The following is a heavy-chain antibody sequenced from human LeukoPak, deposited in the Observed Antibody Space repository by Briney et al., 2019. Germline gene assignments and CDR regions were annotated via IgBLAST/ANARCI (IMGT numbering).Heavy chain of an antibody. D-gene: IGHD5-24*01. J-gene: IGHJ4*02. CDR1: GFTFSNYA. CDR2: FSGSGVST. CDR3: AKAGSMATPTPYYFDY. V-gene: IGHV3-23*01. Sequence: GGSLRLSCAASGFTFSNYAVSWVRQAPGKGLEWVSAFSGSGVSTYYADPVNGRFTISRDNSKNTLYLQMNSLRAEDTAVYYCAKAGSMATPTPYYFDYWGQGTLVTVSS.